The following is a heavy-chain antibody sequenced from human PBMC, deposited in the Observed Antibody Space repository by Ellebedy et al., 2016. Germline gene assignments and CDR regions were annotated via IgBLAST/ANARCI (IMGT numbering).Heavy chain of an antibody. Sequence: GGSLRLXXAASKFTFSSYAMNWVRQAPGKGLEWVSGISGSGGSTYHADSVKGRFTISRDNSKNTLYLQMNSLRAEDTAVYYCAKSAGATTYYYALDVWGQGTTVTVSS. CDR2: ISGSGGST. CDR1: KFTFSSYA. J-gene: IGHJ6*02. D-gene: IGHD1-26*01. CDR3: AKSAGATTYYYALDV. V-gene: IGHV3-23*01.